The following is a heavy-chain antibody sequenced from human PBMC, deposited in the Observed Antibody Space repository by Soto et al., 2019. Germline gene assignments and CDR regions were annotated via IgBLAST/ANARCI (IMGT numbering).Heavy chain of an antibody. J-gene: IGHJ1*01. CDR2: ISGNKMTT. CDR1: GFSFSDYG. Sequence: EIQLLESGGGLARPGGSLRLSCVASGFSFSDYGMSWVRQSPQKTLEWVASISGNKMTTFYPDSVKGRVFISRDNSDNTLHLQMNSLRDNDTAIYYCAKRRLNTITSLSDYWGQGVQVTVSS. CDR3: AKRRLNTITSLSDY. D-gene: IGHD2-21*01. V-gene: IGHV3-23*01.